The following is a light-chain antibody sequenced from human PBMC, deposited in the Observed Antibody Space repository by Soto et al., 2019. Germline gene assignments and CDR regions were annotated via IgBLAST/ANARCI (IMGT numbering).Light chain of an antibody. Sequence: SVLTQPASVAGSPWQSIPISCTGTSSEIGSYCLVSWYQQHPSKTPQIMNYEVDKWPLGGSTPFSSSRAGYTAPVPIPGLQAEDEADYLCCSDAGGFTYVVGTGTKVXVL. J-gene: IGLJ1*01. CDR2: EVD. CDR3: CSDAGGFTYV. V-gene: IGLV2-23*02. CDR1: SSEIGSYCL.